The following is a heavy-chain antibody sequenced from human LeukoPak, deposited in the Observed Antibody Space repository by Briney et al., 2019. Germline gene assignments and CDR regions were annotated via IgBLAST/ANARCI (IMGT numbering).Heavy chain of an antibody. CDR2: IWNDGSYK. V-gene: IGHV3-33*01. CDR1: GFTFTTYG. Sequence: GGSLRLSCAASGFTFTTYGLHWVRQAPGKGLEWVAVIWNDGSYKHYADSVKGRFTISRDDSKNTIYLQMNSLRAEDTAVYYCARDPNGDYLGAFDFWGRGTMVTVSS. J-gene: IGHJ3*01. D-gene: IGHD4-17*01. CDR3: ARDPNGDYLGAFDF.